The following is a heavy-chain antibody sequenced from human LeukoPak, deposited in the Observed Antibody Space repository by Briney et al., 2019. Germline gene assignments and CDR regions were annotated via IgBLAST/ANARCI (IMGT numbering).Heavy chain of an antibody. Sequence: SETLSLTCTVSGGSISSYYWSWIRQHPGKGLEWIGYIYYSGSTYYNPSLRSRVTISVDTSKNQFSLKLSSVTAADTAVYYCARGSGPRYCSGGSCYFPHYWGQGTLVTVSS. J-gene: IGHJ4*02. CDR2: IYYSGST. CDR1: GGSISSYY. V-gene: IGHV4-59*06. CDR3: ARGSGPRYCSGGSCYFPHY. D-gene: IGHD2-15*01.